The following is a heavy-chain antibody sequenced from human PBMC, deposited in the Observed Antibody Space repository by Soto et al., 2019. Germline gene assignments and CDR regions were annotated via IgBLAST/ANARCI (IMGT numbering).Heavy chain of an antibody. D-gene: IGHD3-10*01. J-gene: IGHJ4*02. CDR2: IYYSGST. CDR3: ARVFREKLEFDY. V-gene: IGHV4-59*01. Sequence: SETLSLTCTFSVGSISIYYWSWIRQPPGKGPEWIGYIYYSGSTNYNPSLKSRVTISVDTSKNQFSLKLSSVTAADTAVYYCARVFREKLEFDYWGQGTMVTVSS. CDR1: VGSISIYY.